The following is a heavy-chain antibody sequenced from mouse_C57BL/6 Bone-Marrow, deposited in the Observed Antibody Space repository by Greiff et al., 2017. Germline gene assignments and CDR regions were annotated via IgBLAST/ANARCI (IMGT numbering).Heavy chain of an antibody. CDR3: TTVLNWYFDV. CDR1: GYTFTDYE. Sequence: VQLQQSGAELVRPGASVTLSCKASGYTFTDYEMRWVKQTPVHGLEWIGAIDPETGGTAYNQKFKGKAILTADKSSSTAYMELRSLTSEDSAVYYCTTVLNWYFDVWGTGTTVTVSS. J-gene: IGHJ1*03. V-gene: IGHV1-15*01. CDR2: IDPETGGT.